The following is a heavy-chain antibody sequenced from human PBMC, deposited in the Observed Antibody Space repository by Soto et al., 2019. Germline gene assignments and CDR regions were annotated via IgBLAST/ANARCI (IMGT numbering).Heavy chain of an antibody. CDR1: GFTFSNYA. CDR3: AKGYDFWSFDY. CDR2: ITSSGANT. V-gene: IGHV3-23*01. D-gene: IGHD3-3*01. Sequence: VQLLESGGGLDQPGGSLRLSCAASGFTFSNYAMTWVRQAPGKGLEWVSAITSSGANTYYADSVRGRFTISRDNSKNTLYLQMNSLRAEDTAVYYCAKGYDFWSFDYWGQGTLVTVSS. J-gene: IGHJ4*02.